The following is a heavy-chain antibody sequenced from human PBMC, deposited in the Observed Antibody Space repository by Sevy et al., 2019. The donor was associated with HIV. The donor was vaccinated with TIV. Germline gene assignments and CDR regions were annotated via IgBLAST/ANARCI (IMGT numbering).Heavy chain of an antibody. D-gene: IGHD6-25*01. Sequence: ASVKVSCKASGYTFTSYGISWVRQAPGQGLEWMGWISAYNGNTNYAQKLQGRVTMTTDTSTSTVYMELSSLRSDDTGVDYCARGSRSCGIAAAGAMDPFSGSDAFDNWGQGTMVTVSS. V-gene: IGHV1-18*01. J-gene: IGHJ3*02. CDR1: GYTFTSYG. CDR2: ISAYNGNT. CDR3: ARGSRSCGIAAAGAMDPFSGSDAFDN.